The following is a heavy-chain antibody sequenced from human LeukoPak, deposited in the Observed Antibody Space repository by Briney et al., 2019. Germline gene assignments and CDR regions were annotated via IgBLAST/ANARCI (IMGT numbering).Heavy chain of an antibody. D-gene: IGHD2-2*01. V-gene: IGHV4-39*01. CDR3: ARHDCSSTSCYYYYGMDV. CDR1: GGSISSSSHY. CDR2: IYYSGST. J-gene: IGHJ6*02. Sequence: SETLSLTCTVSGGSISSSSHYWGWIRQPPGKGPERIGTIYYSGSTYYNPPLKSRVTISVDTSKNQFSLKLSSVTATDTAVYYCARHDCSSTSCYYYYGMDVWGQGTTVTVSS.